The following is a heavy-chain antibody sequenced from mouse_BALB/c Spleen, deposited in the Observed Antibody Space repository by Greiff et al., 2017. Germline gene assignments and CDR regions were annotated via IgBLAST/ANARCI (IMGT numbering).Heavy chain of an antibody. Sequence: VQLQQPGAELVKPGASVKLSCKASGYTFTSYWMHWVKQRPGQGLEWIGEINPSNGRTNYNEKFKSKATLTVDKSSSTAYMQLSSLTSEDSAVYYCARWLPSFAYWGQGTLVTVSA. J-gene: IGHJ3*01. CDR3: ARWLPSFAY. D-gene: IGHD2-2*01. V-gene: IGHV1S81*02. CDR2: INPSNGRT. CDR1: GYTFTSYW.